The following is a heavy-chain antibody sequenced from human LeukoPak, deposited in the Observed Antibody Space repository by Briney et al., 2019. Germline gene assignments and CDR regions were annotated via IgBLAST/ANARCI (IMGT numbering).Heavy chain of an antibody. CDR2: IYYSGST. CDR3: ARGPSGYSEDAFDI. D-gene: IGHD3-9*01. Sequence: SETLSLTCTVSGGSISSYYWSWIRQPPGKGLEWIGYIYYSGSTNYNPSLKSRVTISVDTSKNQFSLKLSSVTAADTAAYYCARGPSGYSEDAFDIWGQGTMVTVSS. J-gene: IGHJ3*02. CDR1: GGSISSYY. V-gene: IGHV4-59*01.